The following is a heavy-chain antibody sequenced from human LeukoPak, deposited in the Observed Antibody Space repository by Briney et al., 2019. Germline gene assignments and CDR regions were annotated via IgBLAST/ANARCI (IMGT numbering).Heavy chain of an antibody. Sequence: GGSLRLSCAASGFTFSSYEMNWVRQAPGKGLEWVAFIRYDGSNKYYADSVKGRFTISRDNSKNTLYLQMNSLRAEDTAVYYCAKDRHYYDSSGYIGGEYFQHWGQGTLVTVSS. J-gene: IGHJ1*01. CDR1: GFTFSSYE. CDR2: IRYDGSNK. D-gene: IGHD3-22*01. V-gene: IGHV3-30*02. CDR3: AKDRHYYDSSGYIGGEYFQH.